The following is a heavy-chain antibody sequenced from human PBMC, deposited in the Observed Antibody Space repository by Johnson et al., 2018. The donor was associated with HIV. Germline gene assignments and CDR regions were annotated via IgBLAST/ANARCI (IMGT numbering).Heavy chain of an antibody. CDR3: ANLGDYSGINGFDI. V-gene: IGHV3-15*01. CDR2: LQSRTDGETA. Sequence: VQLVESRGRVVQPGRSLRLSCAASGFTFTNAWMHWVRQAPGTGLEWVGRLQSRTDGETADYAAPVKGRFTISRDDSKTTLYLQMNSLKSEDTGVYYCANLGDYSGINGFDIWGQGTMVTVSS. CDR1: GFTFTNAW. D-gene: IGHD4-23*01. J-gene: IGHJ3*02.